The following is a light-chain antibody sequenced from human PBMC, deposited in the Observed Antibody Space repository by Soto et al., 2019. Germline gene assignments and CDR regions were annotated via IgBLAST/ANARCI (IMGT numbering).Light chain of an antibody. Sequence: QSVLTQPPSASGSPGQSVTLSCTGTYSDVGGSNYVSWYQQHPGKAPKLVIYEVIQRPSGVPDRFSGSRSGNTADLTVSRLQAEDEDDYYCSSNVVGTNLKIFGGGTKLTVL. CDR3: SSNVVGTNLKI. CDR2: EVI. J-gene: IGLJ2*01. CDR1: YSDVGGSNY. V-gene: IGLV2-8*01.